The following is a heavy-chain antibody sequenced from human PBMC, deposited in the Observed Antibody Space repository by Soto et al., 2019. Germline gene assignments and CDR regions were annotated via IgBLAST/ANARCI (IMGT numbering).Heavy chain of an antibody. V-gene: IGHV3-23*01. J-gene: IGHJ5*02. D-gene: IGHD6-13*01. CDR1: GFTFSSYA. CDR2: ISGSGGST. Sequence: PGGSLRLSCAASGFTFSSYAMSWVRQAPGKGLEWVSAISGSGGSTYYADSVKGRFTISRDNSKNTLYLQMNSLRAEDTAVYYCAKGVIAAAGPGFRFDPWGQGTLVTLSS. CDR3: AKGVIAAAGPGFRFDP.